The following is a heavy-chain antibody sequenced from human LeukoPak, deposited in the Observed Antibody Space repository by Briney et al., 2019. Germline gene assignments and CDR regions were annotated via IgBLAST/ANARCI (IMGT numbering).Heavy chain of an antibody. CDR1: GFTFSSYA. Sequence: PGRSLRLSCAASGFTFSSYAMHWVRQAPGKGLEWVALISYDGGNKYDADSVKGRFTISRDNSKNTLYLQMNSLRAEDTAVYYCARDYCSSTSCYYYSWGQGTLVTVSS. V-gene: IGHV3-30-3*01. J-gene: IGHJ4*02. D-gene: IGHD2-2*01. CDR3: ARDYCSSTSCYYYS. CDR2: ISYDGGNK.